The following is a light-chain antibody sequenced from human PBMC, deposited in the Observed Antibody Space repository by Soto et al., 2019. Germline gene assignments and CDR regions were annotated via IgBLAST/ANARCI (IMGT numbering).Light chain of an antibody. CDR3: QQYDNWPWT. Sequence: EIVLTQSPATLSLSPGERATLSCRASQSISDTLAWYQQKPGQAPRLLIHGASTRAPGFPARFSGSGSGTDFILTISSLQSEDFAVYYCQQYDNWPWTFGQGTKVDIK. J-gene: IGKJ1*01. CDR2: GAS. CDR1: QSISDT. V-gene: IGKV3-15*01.